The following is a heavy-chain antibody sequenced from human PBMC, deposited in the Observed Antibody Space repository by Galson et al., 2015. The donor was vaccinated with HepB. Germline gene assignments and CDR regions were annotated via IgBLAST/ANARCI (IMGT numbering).Heavy chain of an antibody. D-gene: IGHD3-10*01. Sequence: SLRLSCAASGFTFSSYGMHWVRQAPGKGLEWVAVISYDGSNKYYADSVKGRFTISRDNSKNTLYLQMNSLRAEDTAVYYCAKDTSYYSNGADYWGQGTLVTVSS. CDR3: AKDTSYYSNGADY. CDR2: ISYDGSNK. CDR1: GFTFSSYG. J-gene: IGHJ4*02. V-gene: IGHV3-30*18.